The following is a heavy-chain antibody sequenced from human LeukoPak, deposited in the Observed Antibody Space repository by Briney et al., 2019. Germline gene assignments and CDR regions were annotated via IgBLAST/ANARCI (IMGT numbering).Heavy chain of an antibody. V-gene: IGHV3-33*08. CDR2: IWYDGSNK. CDR3: ARDDYDSSGYYIQH. Sequence: QAGGSLRLSCAASGFTFSSYGMHWVRQAPGKGLEWVAVIWYDGSNKYYADSVKGRFTISRDNSKNTLYLQMNSLRAEDTAVYYCARDDYDSSGYYIQHWGQGTLVTVSS. D-gene: IGHD3-22*01. CDR1: GFTFSSYG. J-gene: IGHJ1*01.